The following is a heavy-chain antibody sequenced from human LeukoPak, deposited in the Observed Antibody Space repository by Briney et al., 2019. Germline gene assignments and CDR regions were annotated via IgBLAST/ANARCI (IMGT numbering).Heavy chain of an antibody. D-gene: IGHD6-25*01. Sequence: GGALRLSWAASGFTFGDYGMHWVREAPGKGLEWLAVISYDEANIYYADSVKGRLTISRDNSKNTVFLQMNSLRVEDTAIYYCSSATSMTTITTDHWGQGTLVTVSS. J-gene: IGHJ4*02. CDR3: SSATSMTTITTDH. V-gene: IGHV3-30*03. CDR2: ISYDEANI. CDR1: GFTFGDYG.